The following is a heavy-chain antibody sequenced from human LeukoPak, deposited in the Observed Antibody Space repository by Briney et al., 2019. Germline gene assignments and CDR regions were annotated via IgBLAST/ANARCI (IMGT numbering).Heavy chain of an antibody. CDR1: GFTFSSYS. D-gene: IGHD5-12*01. V-gene: IGHV3-48*02. J-gene: IGHJ4*02. CDR2: ISTSSSTI. CDR3: ARVVRGYSGYADY. Sequence: GGSLRLSCAASGFTFSSYSMNWVRQAPGKGLEWASYISTSSSTIYYADSVKGRFTISRDNAKNTVYLQMNSLRDEDTAVYYCARVVRGYSGYADYWGQGTLVTVSS.